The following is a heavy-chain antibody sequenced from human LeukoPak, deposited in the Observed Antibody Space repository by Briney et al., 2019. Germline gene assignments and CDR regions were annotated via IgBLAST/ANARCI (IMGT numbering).Heavy chain of an antibody. CDR2: INSDGSST. CDR1: GFTFSSYW. J-gene: IGHJ4*02. D-gene: IGHD5-18*01. V-gene: IGHV3-74*01. Sequence: GGSLRLSCAASGFTFSSYWMHWVRQAPGKGLVWVSRINSDGSSTSYADSVKGRFTISRDNSKNTLYLQMNSLRAEDTAVYYCAREGQSTAFDYWGQGTLVTVSS. CDR3: AREGQSTAFDY.